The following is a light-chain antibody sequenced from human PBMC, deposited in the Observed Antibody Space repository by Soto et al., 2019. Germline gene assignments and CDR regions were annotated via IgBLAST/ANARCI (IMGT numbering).Light chain of an antibody. CDR2: GAS. Sequence: EIVMTQSPATLSVSQGERATLSCRASQSVSSNLAWYQQKPGQAPRLLIYGASTRATGIPARFSGSGSGTEFTLTISSLQSEDFAVHYCQQYNNWPTFGQGTKVEIK. CDR1: QSVSSN. CDR3: QQYNNWPT. V-gene: IGKV3-15*01. J-gene: IGKJ1*01.